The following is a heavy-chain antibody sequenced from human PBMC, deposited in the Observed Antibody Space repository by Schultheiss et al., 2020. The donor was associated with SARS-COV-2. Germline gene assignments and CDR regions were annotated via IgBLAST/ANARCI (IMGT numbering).Heavy chain of an antibody. CDR1: GGSFSGYY. J-gene: IGHJ5*02. Sequence: SQTLSLTCAVYGGSFSGYYWSWIRQPPGKGLEWIGYIYYSGSTNYNPSLKSRVTISVDTSKNQFSLKPSSVTAADTAVYYCARDLGGGAGGWFDPWGQGTLVTVSS. D-gene: IGHD1-26*01. V-gene: IGHV4-59*01. CDR3: ARDLGGGAGGWFDP. CDR2: IYYSGST.